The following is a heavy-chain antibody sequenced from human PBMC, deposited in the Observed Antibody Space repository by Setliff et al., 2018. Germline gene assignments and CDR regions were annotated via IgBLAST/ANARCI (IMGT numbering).Heavy chain of an antibody. CDR1: GDSISSGDSY. J-gene: IGHJ4*02. V-gene: IGHV4-30-4*08. D-gene: IGHD6-13*01. CDR3: ASLGILGSWYGVDY. Sequence: SETLSLTCTVSGDSISSGDSYWSWIRQPPGKGLEWIWYIYYSGSTYYNPSLKSRVTISVDTSKNQFSLTLSSVTAADTAMYYCASLGILGSWYGVDYWGQGTLVTVSS. CDR2: IYYSGST.